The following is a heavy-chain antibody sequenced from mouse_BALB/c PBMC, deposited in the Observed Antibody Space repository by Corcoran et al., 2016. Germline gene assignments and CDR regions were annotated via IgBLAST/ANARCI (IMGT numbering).Heavy chain of an antibody. CDR2: IDPANGNT. J-gene: IGHJ2*01. D-gene: IGHD1-2*01. CDR3: ARAFLHYYGLDY. CDR1: GFNIKDTY. V-gene: IGHV14-3*02. Sequence: EVQLQQSGAELVKPGASVKLSCTASGFNIKDTYMHWVKQRPEQGLEWIGRIDPANGNTKYDPKFQGKATITADTSSNTAYLQLSSLTSEDTAVYYCARAFLHYYGLDYWGQGTTLTVSS.